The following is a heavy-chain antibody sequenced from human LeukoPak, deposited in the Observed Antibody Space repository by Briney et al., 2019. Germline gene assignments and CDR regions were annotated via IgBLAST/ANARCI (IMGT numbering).Heavy chain of an antibody. CDR3: AKDPRIHAFDI. J-gene: IGHJ3*02. CDR1: GFTFSSFW. Sequence: PGGSLRLSCAASGFTFSSFWMSWVRQAPGKGLEWVANINQDGSGKYFVDSVKGRFTISRDNAKNTLYLQMNSLRAEDTAVYYCAKDPRIHAFDIWGQGTMVTVSS. CDR2: INQDGSGK. V-gene: IGHV3-7*01.